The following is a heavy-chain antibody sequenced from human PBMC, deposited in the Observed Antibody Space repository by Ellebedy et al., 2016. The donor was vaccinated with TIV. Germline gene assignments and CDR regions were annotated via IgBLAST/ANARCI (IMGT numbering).Heavy chain of an antibody. D-gene: IGHD3-10*01. CDR1: GYTFSTYY. J-gene: IGHJ4*02. Sequence: AASVQVSCKASGYTFSTYYMHWVRQAPGHGLEWMGIINPSGGSTSYAQKLQGRVTMTRDTSTSTVYMVLSSLRSEDTAVYYCAREYYYGSGTLPPDYWGQGTLVTVSS. CDR3: AREYYYGSGTLPPDY. CDR2: INPSGGST. V-gene: IGHV1-46*04.